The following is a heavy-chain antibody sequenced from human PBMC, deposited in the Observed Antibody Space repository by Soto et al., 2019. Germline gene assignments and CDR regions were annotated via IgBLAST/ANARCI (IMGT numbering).Heavy chain of an antibody. CDR2: ITQDGSEK. Sequence: EVQLVESGGDLVRPGGSLRLSCAASGFTLSTHWMIWVRQAPGKGLEWVANITQDGSEKHYVDSVKGRFTISRANAKNSLSLHLNSLRVAATAVYYCARDPVPYCSFGTIAAALDVWGKGTMVTVSS. D-gene: IGHD2-15*01. V-gene: IGHV3-7*01. CDR1: GFTLSTHW. J-gene: IGHJ6*04. CDR3: ARDPVPYCSFGTIAAALDV.